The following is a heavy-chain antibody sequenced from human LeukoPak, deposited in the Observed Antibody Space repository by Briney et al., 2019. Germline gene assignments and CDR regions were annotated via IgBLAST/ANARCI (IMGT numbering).Heavy chain of an antibody. CDR3: ARDHEYSSLAFDY. J-gene: IGHJ4*02. Sequence: GGSLRLSCAASGFTFSSYWMSWVRQAPGKGLEWVANIKQDGSEKYYVDSVKGRFTISRDNAKNSLYLQMNSLRAEDTAVYYCARDHEYSSLAFDYWGQGTLVTVSS. CDR2: IKQDGSEK. CDR1: GFTFSSYW. V-gene: IGHV3-7*01. D-gene: IGHD6-6*01.